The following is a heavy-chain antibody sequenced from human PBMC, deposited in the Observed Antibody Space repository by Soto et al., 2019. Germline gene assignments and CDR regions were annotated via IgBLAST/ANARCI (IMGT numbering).Heavy chain of an antibody. V-gene: IGHV3-33*01. CDR3: ARATAVHFDY. CDR2: IWYDGSNK. CDR1: GFTFSSYG. J-gene: IGHJ4*02. Sequence: VRLSGAASGFTFSSYGMHWVRQAPGKGLEWVAVIWYDGSNKYYADSVKGRFTISRDNSKNTLYLQMNSLRAEDTAVYYCARATAVHFDYWGQGPLVTVSS.